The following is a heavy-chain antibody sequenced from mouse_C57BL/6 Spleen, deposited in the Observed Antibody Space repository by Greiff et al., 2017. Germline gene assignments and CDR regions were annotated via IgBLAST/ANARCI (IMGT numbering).Heavy chain of an antibody. V-gene: IGHV5-16*01. CDR2: INYDGSST. J-gene: IGHJ1*03. CDR1: GFTFSDYY. CDR3: ARDGGDPGWYFDV. Sequence: EVKVVESEGGLVQPGSSMKLSCTASGFTFSDYYMAWVRQVPEKGLEWVANINYDGSSTYYLDSLKSRFIISRDNAKNILYLQMSSLKSEDTATYDCARDGGDPGWYFDVWGTGTTVTVAS.